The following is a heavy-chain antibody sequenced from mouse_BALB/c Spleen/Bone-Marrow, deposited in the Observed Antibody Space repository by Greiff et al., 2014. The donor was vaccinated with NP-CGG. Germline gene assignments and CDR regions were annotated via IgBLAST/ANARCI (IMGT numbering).Heavy chain of an antibody. Sequence: EVQLQQSGGGLVKPGGSLKLSCAASGFTFSDYYMYWVRQTPEKRLEWVATISDGGGYTYYPDSVWGRFTISRDNAKNNLYLQMSSLKSEDTAMYYCARSGERFGAMDYWGQGTSVTVSS. J-gene: IGHJ4*01. CDR2: ISDGGGYT. V-gene: IGHV5-4*02. D-gene: IGHD3-1*01. CDR1: GFTFSDYY. CDR3: ARSGERFGAMDY.